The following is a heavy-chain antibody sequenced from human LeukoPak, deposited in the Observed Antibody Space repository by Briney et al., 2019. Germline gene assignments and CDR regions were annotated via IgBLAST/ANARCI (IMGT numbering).Heavy chain of an antibody. CDR1: GGSISSYY. J-gene: IGHJ6*03. CDR3: GRDPYSGNYGTYYYYYMDV. V-gene: IGHV4-4*07. D-gene: IGHD1-26*01. Sequence: SETLSLTCTVSGGSISSYYWSWIRQPAGKGLEWIGRIYTSGSTNYNPSLKSRVTISVDTSKNQFSLKLSSVTAADTAVYYCGRDPYSGNYGTYYYYYMDVWGKGTTVTIS. CDR2: IYTSGST.